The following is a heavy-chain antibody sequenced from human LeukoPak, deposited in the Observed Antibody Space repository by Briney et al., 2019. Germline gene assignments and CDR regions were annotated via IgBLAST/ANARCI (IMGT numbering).Heavy chain of an antibody. V-gene: IGHV3-49*03. CDR2: IRSKAYGGTT. Sequence: GGSLRLSCTASGFTFGDYAMSWFRQAPGKGLEWVGFIRSKAYGGTTEYAASVKGRFTISRDDSKSIAYLQMNSLKTEDTAVYYCTREDYDSSGDVDYWGQGTLVTVSA. CDR1: GFTFGDYA. D-gene: IGHD3-22*01. CDR3: TREDYDSSGDVDY. J-gene: IGHJ4*02.